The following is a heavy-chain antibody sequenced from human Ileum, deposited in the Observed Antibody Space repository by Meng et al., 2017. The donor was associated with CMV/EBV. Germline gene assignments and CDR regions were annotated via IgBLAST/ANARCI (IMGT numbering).Heavy chain of an antibody. CDR3: ARERELQGQVDYFPY. CDR2: INPNSGDT. D-gene: IGHD1-7*01. J-gene: IGHJ1*01. V-gene: IGHV1-2*02. Sequence: ASVKVSCKASGYTFTGYYIHWVRQAPGQGLEWMGWINPNSGDTKYAQKFQGRVTMTRDTSISTAYMELSSLRSDDTAVYYCARERELQGQVDYFPYWGQGNQV. CDR1: GYTFTGYY.